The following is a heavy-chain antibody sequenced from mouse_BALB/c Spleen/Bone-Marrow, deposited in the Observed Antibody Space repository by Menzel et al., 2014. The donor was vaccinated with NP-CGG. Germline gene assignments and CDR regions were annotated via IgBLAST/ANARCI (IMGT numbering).Heavy chain of an antibody. CDR3: ARGYYDCVYAMDY. V-gene: IGHV14-3*02. D-gene: IGHD2-4*01. CDR2: IDPANGNT. J-gene: IGHJ4*01. CDR1: GFNIKDTY. Sequence: EVKLQESGAELVKPGASVKLSCTASGFNIKDTYMHWVKQRPEQGLEWIGRIDPANGNTKYDPKFQGKATITADTSSNTAYLQLSSLTSEDTAVYYCARGYYDCVYAMDYWGQGTSVTVSS.